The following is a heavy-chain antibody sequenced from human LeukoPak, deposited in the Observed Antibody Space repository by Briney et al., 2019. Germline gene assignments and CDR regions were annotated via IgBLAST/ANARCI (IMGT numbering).Heavy chain of an antibody. V-gene: IGHV3-7*01. CDR2: INPYGSDT. D-gene: IGHD2-2*01. Sequence: GRSLRLSCAASGFSFNSYWMWWVRQASGKGLEWVANINPYGSDTYYVDSVKGRFTISRDNAENSLYLQMNSLRAEDTAVYYCTRVRVVVPSAFDYCDFWGQGTLVTVSS. CDR3: TRVRVVVPSAFDYCDF. CDR1: GFSFNSYW. J-gene: IGHJ4*02.